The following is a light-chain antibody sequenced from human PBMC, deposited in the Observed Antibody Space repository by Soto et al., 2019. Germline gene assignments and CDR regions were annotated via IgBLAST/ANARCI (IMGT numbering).Light chain of an antibody. J-gene: IGLJ1*01. CDR1: GSDIGGYNF. Sequence: QSALTQPPSASGSPGQSVTISCTGTGSDIGGYNFVSWYQQHPGKVPKLIIYEVNKRPSGVPDRFSGSKSGNTASLTVSGLQADDEADYYCSSYAGTNSRYVFGTGTKVTGL. V-gene: IGLV2-8*01. CDR2: EVN. CDR3: SSYAGTNSRYV.